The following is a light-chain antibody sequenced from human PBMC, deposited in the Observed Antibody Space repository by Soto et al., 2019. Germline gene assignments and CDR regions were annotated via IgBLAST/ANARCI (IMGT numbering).Light chain of an antibody. CDR2: KAS. Sequence: DIQMTQSPSTLSASVGDRVTITCRASQSISSWLAWYQQKPGKAPKLLIYKASSLESGVPSRFSGSGSGTEFTLTISSLQRDDFATYSCQQYNSYAWTFGQGTKVEIK. CDR3: QQYNSYAWT. J-gene: IGKJ1*01. V-gene: IGKV1-5*03. CDR1: QSISSW.